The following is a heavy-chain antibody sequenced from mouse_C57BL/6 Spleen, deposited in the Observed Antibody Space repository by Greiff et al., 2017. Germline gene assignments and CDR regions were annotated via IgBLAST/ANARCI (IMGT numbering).Heavy chain of an antibody. CDR1: GFTFSSYT. CDR2: ISGGGGNT. V-gene: IGHV5-9*01. Sequence: EVMLVESGGGLVKPGGSLKLSCAASGFTFSSYTMSWVRQTPEKRLEWVATISGGGGNTYYPDSVKGRFTISRDNAKNTLYLQMSSQRSEDTALYYCARLYGSSYWYFDVWGTGTTVTVSS. D-gene: IGHD1-1*01. CDR3: ARLYGSSYWYFDV. J-gene: IGHJ1*03.